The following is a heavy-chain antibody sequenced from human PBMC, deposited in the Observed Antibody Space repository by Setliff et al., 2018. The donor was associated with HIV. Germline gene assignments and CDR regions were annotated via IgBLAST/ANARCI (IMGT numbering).Heavy chain of an antibody. Sequence: SVKVSCKASGGTFNINAVTWVRQAPGQGLEWVGAIIPLFGTANYAQKFQGRVTITADDSASTVYMEVRSLRSADTAVYYCSKVSEHRASSGSFYYYMDVWGEGTTVTVSS. CDR2: IIPLFGTA. J-gene: IGHJ6*03. CDR3: SKVSEHRASSGSFYYYMDV. D-gene: IGHD6-6*01. CDR1: GGTFNINA. V-gene: IGHV1-69*13.